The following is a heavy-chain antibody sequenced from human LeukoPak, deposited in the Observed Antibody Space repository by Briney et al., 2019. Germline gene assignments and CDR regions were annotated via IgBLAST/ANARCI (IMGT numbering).Heavy chain of an antibody. V-gene: IGHV4-59*01. J-gene: IGHJ4*02. CDR1: GCSISSYY. CDR2: IYHSGST. Sequence: SETLSLTCTVSGCSISSYYWSWIRQPPGKGLEWIGYIYHSGSTNYNPSLKSRVTISVDTSKNPFSLKLSSVTAADTAVYYCARGRGVPATTSYYFDYWGQGTLVTVSS. D-gene: IGHD1-26*01. CDR3: ARGRGVPATTSYYFDY.